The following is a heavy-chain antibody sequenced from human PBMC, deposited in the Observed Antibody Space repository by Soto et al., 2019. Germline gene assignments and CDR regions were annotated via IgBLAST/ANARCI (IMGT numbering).Heavy chain of an antibody. V-gene: IGHV4-59*08. CDR2: IYYSGST. Sequence: PSETLALTCTVSGGAISSYYWSWIRQPPGKGLEWIGFIYYSGSTNYNPSLKSRVTISVDTSKNQFSLKLSSVTAADTAVYYCARKCYYDIWGQGTMVTVSS. J-gene: IGHJ3*02. D-gene: IGHD3-10*01. CDR3: ARKCYYDI. CDR1: GGAISSYY.